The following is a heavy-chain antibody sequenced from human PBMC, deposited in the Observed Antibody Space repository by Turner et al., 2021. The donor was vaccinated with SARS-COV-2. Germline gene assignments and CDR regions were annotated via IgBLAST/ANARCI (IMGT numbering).Heavy chain of an antibody. CDR1: GGSINTSPYY. V-gene: IGHV4-39*01. J-gene: IGHJ1*01. Sequence: QLQLQESGPGLVKPSETLSVTCTVSGGSINTSPYYWGWIRQPPGKGLEWIGITYYPGGSYYNPSLRGRVTISVDPSQNQFSLILRSVTAADTAVYYCVTSVRRSGYFQRWGQGSLVSVSS. CDR3: VTSVRRSGYFQR. CDR2: TYYPGGS.